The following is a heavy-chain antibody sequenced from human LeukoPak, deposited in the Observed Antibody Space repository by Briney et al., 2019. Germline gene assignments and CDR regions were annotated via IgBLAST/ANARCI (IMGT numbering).Heavy chain of an antibody. CDR1: GGTFSSYA. V-gene: IGHV1-69*13. D-gene: IGHD3-9*01. J-gene: IGHJ4*02. CDR2: IIPIFGTA. Sequence: SVKVSCKASGGTFSSYAISWVRQAPGQGLEWMGGIIPIFGTANYAQKFQGRVTITADESTSTAYMELSSLRSEDTAVYYCASEGYPVGGILTGYPPPVFDYWGQGTLVTVSS. CDR3: ASEGYPVGGILTGYPPPVFDY.